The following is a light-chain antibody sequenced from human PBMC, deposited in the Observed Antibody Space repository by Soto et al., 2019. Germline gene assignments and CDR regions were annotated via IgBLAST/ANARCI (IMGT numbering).Light chain of an antibody. CDR2: EVS. CDR3: ASYTSSSTSVI. V-gene: IGLV2-14*01. J-gene: IGLJ2*01. Sequence: QSALTQPASVSGSPGQSITISCTGTSNDVGGYAYVSWYQQYPGKAPKLVISEVSNRPSGVSHRFSGSKSGNTASLTISGLQAEDEADYYCASYTSSSTSVIFGRGTKLTVL. CDR1: SNDVGGYAY.